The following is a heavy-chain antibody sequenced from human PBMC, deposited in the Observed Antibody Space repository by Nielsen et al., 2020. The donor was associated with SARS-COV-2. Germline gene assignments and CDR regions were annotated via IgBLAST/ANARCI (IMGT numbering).Heavy chain of an antibody. J-gene: IGHJ3*01. CDR3: ARNGFDV. CDR1: GYMFSSFY. V-gene: IGHV1-46*04. CDR2: INPSGVTT. D-gene: IGHD1-1*01. Sequence: ASVKVSCKASGYMFSSFYLHWVRQAPGQGLEWMGLINPSGVTTNYAKHLQGRVTMTRDTSTAAVYMELTSLTSDDTAMYYCARNGFDVWGQGTMVTVSS.